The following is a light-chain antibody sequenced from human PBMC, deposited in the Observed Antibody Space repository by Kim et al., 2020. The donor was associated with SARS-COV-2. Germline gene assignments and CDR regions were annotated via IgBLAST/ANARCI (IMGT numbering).Light chain of an antibody. CDR3: QSYYSSLSGSV. CDR2: GNN. CDR1: SSNIGAGYD. Sequence: RVTISCTGSSSNIGAGYDVHWYQQFPGTAPRRLIYGNNNRPSGVPDRFSGSKSGTSASLAITGLQAEDEADYYCQSYYSSLSGSVFGGGTQLTVL. J-gene: IGLJ3*02. V-gene: IGLV1-40*01.